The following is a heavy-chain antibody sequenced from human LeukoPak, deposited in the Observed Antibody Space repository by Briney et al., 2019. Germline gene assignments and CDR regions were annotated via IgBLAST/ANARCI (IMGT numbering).Heavy chain of an antibody. CDR2: IIPIFGTA. J-gene: IGHJ3*02. CDR1: GGTFSSYA. D-gene: IGHD6-25*01. Sequence: SVKVSCKASGGTFSSYAISWVRQAPGQGLEWMGGIIPIFGTANYAQKFQGRVTITADKSTSTAYMELSSLRSEDAAVYYCARDFIAADDAFDIWGQGTMVTVSS. CDR3: ARDFIAADDAFDI. V-gene: IGHV1-69*06.